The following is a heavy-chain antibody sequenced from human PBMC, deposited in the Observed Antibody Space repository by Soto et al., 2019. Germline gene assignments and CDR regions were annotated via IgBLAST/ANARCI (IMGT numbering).Heavy chain of an antibody. CDR1: GGSISSSSYY. Sequence: SETLSLTCTVSGGSISSSSYYWGWIRQPPGKGLEWIGSIYYSGSTYYNPSLKSRVTISVDTSKNQFSLKLSSVTAADTAVYYCARQGNGDYEDGMNWFDPWGQGTLVTVSS. V-gene: IGHV4-39*01. CDR2: IYYSGST. D-gene: IGHD4-17*01. CDR3: ARQGNGDYEDGMNWFDP. J-gene: IGHJ5*02.